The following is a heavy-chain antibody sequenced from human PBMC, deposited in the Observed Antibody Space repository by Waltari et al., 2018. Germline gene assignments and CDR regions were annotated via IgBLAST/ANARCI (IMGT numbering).Heavy chain of an antibody. CDR1: GFPFSNYW. D-gene: IGHD1-1*01. CDR2: INSDGSST. Sequence: EVQVVESGGGLVQPGGSLRLSCAASGFPFSNYWMHWVRQVPGKGLVWVSNINSDGSSTNYADSRQGRFTISRDNAQKTLYLQMNSLRAEDTAVYYCLGRRNSGGDYWGQGTLVTVSS. CDR3: LGRRNSGGDY. J-gene: IGHJ4*02. V-gene: IGHV3-74*01.